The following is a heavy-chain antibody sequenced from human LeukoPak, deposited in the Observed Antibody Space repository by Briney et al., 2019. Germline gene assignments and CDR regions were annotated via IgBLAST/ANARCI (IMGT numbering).Heavy chain of an antibody. J-gene: IGHJ4*02. D-gene: IGHD6-19*01. CDR2: ISGGGGST. V-gene: IGHV3-23*01. CDR1: GFTFSSYA. Sequence: GGSLRLSCAASGFTFSSYAMSWVRQAPGKGLEWVSAISGGGGSTYYADSVKGRFTISRDNSKNTVYLQMNSVRAEDTAVNYCAKNEYTSVWSLYYFDCWGQGTLVTVSS. CDR3: AKNEYTSVWSLYYFDC.